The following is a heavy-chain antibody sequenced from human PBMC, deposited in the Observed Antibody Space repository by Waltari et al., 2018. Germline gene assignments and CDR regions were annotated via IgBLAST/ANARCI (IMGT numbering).Heavy chain of an antibody. CDR2: IYYSGST. J-gene: IGHJ4*02. Sequence: QVQLQESGPGLVKPSQTLSLPCTVSGGSLSSGGYYWSWLRQHPGKGLEWIGYIYYSGSTYYNPSLKSRVTISVDTSKNQFSLKLSSVTAADTAVYYCARVEVYSSSSTIDYWGQGTLVTVSS. CDR1: GGSLSSGGYY. CDR3: ARVEVYSSSSTIDY. D-gene: IGHD6-6*01. V-gene: IGHV4-31*03.